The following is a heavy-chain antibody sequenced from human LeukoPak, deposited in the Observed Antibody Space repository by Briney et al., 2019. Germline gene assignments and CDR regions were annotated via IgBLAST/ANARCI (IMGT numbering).Heavy chain of an antibody. J-gene: IGHJ6*03. V-gene: IGHV4-34*01. CDR2: INHSGST. D-gene: IGHD5-12*01. CDR3: ARGGYDFWYYYYYMDV. Sequence: SETLSLTCAVSGGSFSGYYWSWIRQPPGKGLEWIGEINHSGSTNYNPSLKSRVTISVDTSKNQFSLKLSSVTAADTAVYYCARGGYDFWYYYYYMDVWGKGTTVTVSS. CDR1: GGSFSGYY.